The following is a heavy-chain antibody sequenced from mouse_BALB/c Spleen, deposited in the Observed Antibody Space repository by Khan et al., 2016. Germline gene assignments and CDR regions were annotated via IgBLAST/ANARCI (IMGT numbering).Heavy chain of an antibody. V-gene: IGHV3-8*02. CDR2: ISYSGST. CDR1: GDSITSGY. J-gene: IGHJ2*01. D-gene: IGHD3-2*01. CDR3: ASYDSSGSFFDY. Sequence: VQLKESGPSLVKPSQTLSLTCSVTGDSITSGYWNWIRKFPGNKLEYMGYISYSGSTYYNPSLKSRISITRDTSKNQYYLQFNSVTTEDTATYYCASYDSSGSFFDYWGQGTTLTVSS.